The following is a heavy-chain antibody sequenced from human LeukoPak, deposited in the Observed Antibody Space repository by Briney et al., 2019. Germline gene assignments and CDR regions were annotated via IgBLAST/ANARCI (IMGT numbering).Heavy chain of an antibody. V-gene: IGHV3-23*01. D-gene: IGHD3-10*01. CDR1: GFTFSAYA. CDR3: AREGHTYGSDS. CDR2: ISGSGGNT. Sequence: GGSLRLSCATSGFTFSAYAMSWVRQGPGKGLEWVSGISGSGGNTDYADAVKGRFSVSRDNSRNALSLQMNSLRAEDTGMYYCAREGHTYGSDSWGQGTLVTVSS. J-gene: IGHJ4*02.